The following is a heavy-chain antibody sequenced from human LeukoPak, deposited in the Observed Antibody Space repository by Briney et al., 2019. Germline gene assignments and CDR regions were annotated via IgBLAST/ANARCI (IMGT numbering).Heavy chain of an antibody. CDR2: INPNSGGT. V-gene: IGHV1-2*02. D-gene: IGHD3-3*01. Sequence: ASVKVSCKASGYTFTSHGFSWVRQAPGQGLEWMGWINPNSGGTNYAQKFQGRVTMTRDTSISTAYMELSRLRSDDTAVYYCARDQQIRFLEWSFDYWGQGTLVTVSS. CDR3: ARDQQIRFLEWSFDY. CDR1: GYTFTSHG. J-gene: IGHJ4*02.